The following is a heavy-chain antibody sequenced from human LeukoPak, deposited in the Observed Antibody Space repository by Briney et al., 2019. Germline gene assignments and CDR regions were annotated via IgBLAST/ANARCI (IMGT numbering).Heavy chain of an antibody. CDR1: GFTLSNYW. CDR3: TTLHIVDY. D-gene: IGHD2-15*01. CDR2: ISTDGSTA. J-gene: IGHJ4*02. V-gene: IGHV3-74*01. Sequence: GGSLRLSCVASGFTLSNYWMHWVRQAPGKGLVWVSRISTDGSTATYADSVKGRFSISRDNAKNTLYLQMNRLRAEDTAVYYCTTLHIVDYWAQGTLVTVSS.